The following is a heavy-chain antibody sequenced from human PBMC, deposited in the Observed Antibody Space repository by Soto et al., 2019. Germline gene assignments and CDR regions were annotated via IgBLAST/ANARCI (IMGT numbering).Heavy chain of an antibody. CDR3: AKDQEQGALFIGPGAFDI. D-gene: IGHD2-21*01. CDR1: GFTFSSYG. J-gene: IGHJ3*02. Sequence: PGGSLRLSCAASGFTFSSYGMHWVRQAPGKWLEWVAVISYDGSNKYYADSVKCRFTISRDNSKNTLYLQMNSLRAEDTAVYYCAKDQEQGALFIGPGAFDIWGQGXMVTVS. CDR2: ISYDGSNK. V-gene: IGHV3-30*18.